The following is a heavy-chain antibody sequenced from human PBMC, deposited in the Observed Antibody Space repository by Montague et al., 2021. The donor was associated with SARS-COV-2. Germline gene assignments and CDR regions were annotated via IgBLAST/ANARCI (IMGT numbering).Heavy chain of an antibody. Sequence: CAISGDSVSSYGVAWNWIRQSPSRGLEWLGMTYYRAKWYYDYAASVKRRMTISPDTTKNKFSLLHSSVTPEDKPVYYCARDPRYSLSWSFDYWGQGTLVTVSS. D-gene: IGHD6-13*01. CDR3: ARDPRYSLSWSFDY. CDR1: GDSVSSYGVA. CDR2: TYYRAKWYY. V-gene: IGHV6-1*01. J-gene: IGHJ4*02.